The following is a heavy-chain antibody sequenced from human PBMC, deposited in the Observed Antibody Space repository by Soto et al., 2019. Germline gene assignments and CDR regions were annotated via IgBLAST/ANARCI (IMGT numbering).Heavy chain of an antibody. D-gene: IGHD4-17*01. CDR3: TRGGDYGVDYYYYYYGMDV. Sequence: GGSLRLSCTAPGFTFGDYAMSWFRQAPGKGLEWVGFIRSKAYGGTTEYAASVKGRFTISRDDSKSIAYLQMNSLKTEDTAVYYCTRGGDYGVDYYYYYYGMDVWGQGTTVTVSS. V-gene: IGHV3-49*03. CDR1: GFTFGDYA. CDR2: IRSKAYGGTT. J-gene: IGHJ6*02.